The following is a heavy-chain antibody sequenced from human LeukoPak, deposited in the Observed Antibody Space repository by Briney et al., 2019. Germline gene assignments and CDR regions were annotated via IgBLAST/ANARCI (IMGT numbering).Heavy chain of an antibody. V-gene: IGHV4-34*01. CDR1: GGSFSGYY. Sequence: SETLSLTCAVYGGSFSGYYWSWIRQPPGKGLEWIGEINHSGSTNYNPSLKSRVTISVDTSKNQFSLKLSSVTAADTAVYYRARDLKDIVATIRPYLRLAGVFDYWGQGTLVTVSS. D-gene: IGHD5-12*01. CDR2: INHSGST. CDR3: ARDLKDIVATIRPYLRLAGVFDY. J-gene: IGHJ4*02.